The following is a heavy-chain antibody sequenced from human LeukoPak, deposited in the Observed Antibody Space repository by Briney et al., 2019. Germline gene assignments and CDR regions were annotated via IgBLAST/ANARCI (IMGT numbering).Heavy chain of an antibody. Sequence: SGGSLRLSCAASGFTFDDYGFSWVRQAPGKGLEWVCDLNYNGGGTGYADSVKGRFTVSRDNAKNTLYLQMNSLTADDTALYYCARERIGGSLGYWGQGTLVTVSS. CDR1: GFTFDDYG. V-gene: IGHV3-20*04. CDR3: ARERIGGSLGY. CDR2: LNYNGGGT. J-gene: IGHJ4*02. D-gene: IGHD1-26*01.